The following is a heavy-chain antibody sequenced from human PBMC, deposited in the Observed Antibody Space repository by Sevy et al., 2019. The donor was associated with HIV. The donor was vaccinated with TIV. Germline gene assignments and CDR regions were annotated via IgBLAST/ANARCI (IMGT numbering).Heavy chain of an antibody. Sequence: SETPSLTCTVSGGSISSYYWSWIRQPPGKGLEWIGYIYYSGSTKYNPSLKSRVTISVDTSKNQFSLKLSSVTAADTAVYYCARGLRFLGAFDYWGQGTLVTVSS. J-gene: IGHJ4*02. V-gene: IGHV4-59*13. CDR2: IYYSGST. CDR1: GGSISSYY. CDR3: ARGLRFLGAFDY. D-gene: IGHD3-3*01.